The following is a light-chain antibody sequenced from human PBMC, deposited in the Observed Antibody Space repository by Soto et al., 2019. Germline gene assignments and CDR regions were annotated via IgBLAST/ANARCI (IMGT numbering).Light chain of an antibody. J-gene: IGKJ2*01. CDR2: GAS. V-gene: IGKV3-15*01. CDR3: QQYNSWPWGT. Sequence: EIVMTQSPATLSVSPGERATLSCRASQSVSSNLAWYQQKPGQAPRLLIYGASTRATGIPARFSGSGSGTEFTLTISSLQSEDFAGYYCQQYNSWPWGTFGQGTKLEIK. CDR1: QSVSSN.